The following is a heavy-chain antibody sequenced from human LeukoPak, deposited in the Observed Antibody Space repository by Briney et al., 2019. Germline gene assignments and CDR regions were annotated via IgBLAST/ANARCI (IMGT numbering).Heavy chain of an antibody. D-gene: IGHD5-18*01. J-gene: IGHJ4*02. CDR2: IYTSGST. CDR3: ARVSETAMITP. CDR1: GGSISSGSYY. V-gene: IGHV4-61*02. Sequence: SQTLSLTCTVSGGSISSGSYYWSWIRQPAGKGLEWIGRIYTSGSTNYNPSLESRVSISVDTSKNQVSLKVTSVTAADTAIYYCARVSETAMITPWGQGTLVTVSS.